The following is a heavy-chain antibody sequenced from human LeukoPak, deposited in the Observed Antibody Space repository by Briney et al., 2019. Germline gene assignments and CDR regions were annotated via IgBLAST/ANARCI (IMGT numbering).Heavy chain of an antibody. Sequence: PGGSLRLSCAASGFTVSSNYMSWVRQAPGKGLEGVSVIYSGGSTYYADSVKGRFTISRDNSKTTVYLQMNSLRAEDTAVYYCARAWGGYSGSYKDYYYYYYMDVWGKGTTVTVSS. D-gene: IGHD1-26*01. V-gene: IGHV3-66*02. CDR2: IYSGGST. CDR1: GFTVSSNY. J-gene: IGHJ6*03. CDR3: ARAWGGYSGSYKDYYYYYYMDV.